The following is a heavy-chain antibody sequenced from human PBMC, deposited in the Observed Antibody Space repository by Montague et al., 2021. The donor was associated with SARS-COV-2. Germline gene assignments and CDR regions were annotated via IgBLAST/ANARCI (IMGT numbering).Heavy chain of an antibody. CDR1: GFTFSSYE. CDR3: ARVLVVTHYGMDV. J-gene: IGHJ6*02. V-gene: IGHV3-48*03. CDR2: ISSSGSTI. D-gene: IGHD3-22*01. Sequence: SLRLSCAASGFTFSSYEMNWVRQAPGKGLEWVSYISSSGSTIYHADSVKGRFTISRDNAKNSLYLQMNSLRAEDTAVYYCARVLVVTHYGMDVWGQGTTVTVSS.